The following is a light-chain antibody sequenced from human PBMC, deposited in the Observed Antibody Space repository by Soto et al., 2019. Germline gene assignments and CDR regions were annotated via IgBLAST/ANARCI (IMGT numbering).Light chain of an antibody. CDR3: QQRSNWPIT. J-gene: IGKJ5*01. Sequence: IVLTQSPATLSLSPGERATLSCRASQSVSSYLARYQQKPGQAPRLLIYDASNRATGIPARFSGSGSGTGCTLNISSLEPEVFAVYYCQQRSNWPITSGQGTRLEIK. CDR1: QSVSSY. CDR2: DAS. V-gene: IGKV3-11*01.